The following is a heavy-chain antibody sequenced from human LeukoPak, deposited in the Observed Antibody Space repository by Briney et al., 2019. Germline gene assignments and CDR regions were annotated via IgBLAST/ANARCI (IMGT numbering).Heavy chain of an antibody. CDR2: IDSDGSST. CDR3: ARGYGGVDRDWY. V-gene: IGHV3-74*01. D-gene: IGHD5-12*01. Sequence: GGSLRLSCAASGFTFNSYWMHWVRQAPGKGLVWVSRIDSDGSSTSYAESVKGRFTISRDNAKNTLYLQMNSLRAEDTAVYYCARGYGGVDRDWYWGQGTLVTVSS. CDR1: GFTFNSYW. J-gene: IGHJ4*02.